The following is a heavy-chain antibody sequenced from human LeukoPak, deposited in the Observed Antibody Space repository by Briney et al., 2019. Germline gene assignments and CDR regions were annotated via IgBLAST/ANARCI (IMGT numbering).Heavy chain of an antibody. V-gene: IGHV4-39*01. Sequence: SETLSLTCTVSGGSISSSSYYWGWIRQPPGKGLEWIGGIYYSGSTYYNPSLKSRVTISVDTSKNQFSLKLSSVTAADTAVYYCATSAAAAPFYYFDYWGRGTLVTVSS. CDR3: ATSAAAAPFYYFDY. CDR1: GGSISSSSYY. J-gene: IGHJ4*02. CDR2: IYYSGST. D-gene: IGHD6-13*01.